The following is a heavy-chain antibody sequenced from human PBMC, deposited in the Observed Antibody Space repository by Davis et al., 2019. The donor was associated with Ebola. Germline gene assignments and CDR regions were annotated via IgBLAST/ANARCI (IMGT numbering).Heavy chain of an antibody. CDR2: ISAYNGNT. CDR3: ATTIFGVALHDY. D-gene: IGHD3-3*01. Sequence: ASVKVSCKASGYTFTSYAMHWVRQAPGQGLEWMGWISAYNGNTNYAQKLQGRVTMTTDTSTSTAYMELRSLRSDDTAVYYCATTIFGVALHDYWGQGTLVTVSS. CDR1: GYTFTSYA. V-gene: IGHV1-18*01. J-gene: IGHJ4*02.